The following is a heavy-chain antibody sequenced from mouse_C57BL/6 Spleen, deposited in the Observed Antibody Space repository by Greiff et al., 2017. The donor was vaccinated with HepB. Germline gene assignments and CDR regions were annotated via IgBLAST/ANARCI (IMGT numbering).Heavy chain of an antibody. J-gene: IGHJ4*01. V-gene: IGHV1-26*01. CDR1: GYTFTDYY. D-gene: IGHD2-3*01. CDR2: INPNNGGT. Sequence: VQLQQSGPELVKPGASVKISCKASGYTFTDYYMNWVKQSHGKSLEWIGDINPNNGGTSYNQKFKGKATLTVDKSSSTAYMELRSLTSEDSAVYYCASYDGYSGYYAMDYWGQGTSVTVSS. CDR3: ASYDGYSGYYAMDY.